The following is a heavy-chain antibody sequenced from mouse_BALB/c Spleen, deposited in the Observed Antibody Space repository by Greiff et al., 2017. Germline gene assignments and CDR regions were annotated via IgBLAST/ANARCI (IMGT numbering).Heavy chain of an antibody. CDR2: INPSSGYT. Sequence: VQLQQSGAELARPGASVKMSCKASGYTFTSYTMHWVKQRPGQGLEWIGYINPSSGYTNYNQKFKDKATLTAVKSSSTAYMQLSSLTSEDSAVYYCARSDGSSSMDYWGQGTSVTVSS. CDR3: ARSDGSSSMDY. V-gene: IGHV1-4*01. CDR1: GYTFTSYT. J-gene: IGHJ4*01. D-gene: IGHD1-1*01.